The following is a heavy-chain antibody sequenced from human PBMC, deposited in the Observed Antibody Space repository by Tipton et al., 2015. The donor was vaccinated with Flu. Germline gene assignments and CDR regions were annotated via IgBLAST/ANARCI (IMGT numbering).Heavy chain of an antibody. D-gene: IGHD4-11*01. CDR3: ARVAHNRNYSIDY. V-gene: IGHV4-38-2*01. Sequence: GLVKPSETLSLTCAVSGYSISSGYYWGWIRQPPGKGLEWIGSIYHSGSTYYNPSLKSRVTISVDTPKNQFSLKLSSVTAADTAVYYCARVAHNRNYSIDYWGQGTLVTVSS. J-gene: IGHJ4*02. CDR2: IYHSGST. CDR1: GYSISSGYY.